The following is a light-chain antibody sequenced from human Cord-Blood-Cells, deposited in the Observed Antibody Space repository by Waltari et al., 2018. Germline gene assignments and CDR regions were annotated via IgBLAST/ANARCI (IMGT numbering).Light chain of an antibody. J-gene: IGLJ1*01. CDR3: SSYTSSSTYV. CDR2: DVS. V-gene: IGLV2-14*01. CDR1: SSDVGGYNY. Sequence: QSALTQPASVSGSPGQSITISCTGTSSDVGGYNYVSCYQQNPGKAPKLMIYDVSKRPSGVSNRFSGSKSGNTASLTTSGLQAEDEADYYCSSYTSSSTYVFGTGTKVTVL.